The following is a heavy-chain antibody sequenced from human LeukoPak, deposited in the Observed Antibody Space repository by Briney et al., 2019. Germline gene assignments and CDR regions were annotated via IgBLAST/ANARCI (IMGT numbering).Heavy chain of an antibody. Sequence: ASVKVSCKASGYIFTGYAMHWVRQAPGQSLEWMGWINAGTGDTGYSPKFQGRVTITRDTFATTAYMVLSSLRSEDTAMYYCTRDISTILLWVGEPHAFDIWGQGTMVTVSS. D-gene: IGHD3-10*01. CDR3: TRDISTILLWVGEPHAFDI. CDR2: INAGTGDT. J-gene: IGHJ3*02. CDR1: GYIFTGYA. V-gene: IGHV1-3*01.